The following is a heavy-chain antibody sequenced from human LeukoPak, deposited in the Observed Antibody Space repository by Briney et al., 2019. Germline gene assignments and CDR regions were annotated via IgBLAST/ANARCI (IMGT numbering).Heavy chain of an antibody. CDR3: APFSAVTHYYFDY. J-gene: IGHJ4*02. V-gene: IGHV3-21*01. Sequence: PGGSLRLSCAASGFTFSSHSLMWARQAPGKGLEWVSSISPDSGYIYYADSVKGRFTISRDNAENSLFLQMNSPGAEDTAVYYCAPFSAVTHYYFDYWGQGTLVTVSS. CDR2: ISPDSGYI. D-gene: IGHD6-13*01. CDR1: GFTFSSHS.